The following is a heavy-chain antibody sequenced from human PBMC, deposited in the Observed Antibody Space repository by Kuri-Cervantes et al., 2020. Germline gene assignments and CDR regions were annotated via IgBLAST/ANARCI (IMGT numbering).Heavy chain of an antibody. D-gene: IGHD1-1*01. CDR2: INSGGDTT. V-gene: IGHV3-23*01. Sequence: GGSLRLSCAASGFTFSNYAMSWVRQAPGKGLEWVSGINSGGDTTYYPDSVKGRFTISRDNAKNSLYLQMNSLRVEDTALYYCAKSGRVVLELDYWGQGILVTVSS. J-gene: IGHJ4*02. CDR3: AKSGRVVLELDY. CDR1: GFTFSNYA.